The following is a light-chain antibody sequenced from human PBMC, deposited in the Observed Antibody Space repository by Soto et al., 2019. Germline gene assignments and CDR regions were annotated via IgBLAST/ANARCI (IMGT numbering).Light chain of an antibody. J-gene: IGKJ5*01. CDR1: QTISTW. V-gene: IGKV1-5*01. Sequence: DMHMTQSPSTLSASVGDRVTITCRASQTISTWLAWYQHKPGKAPNLLIYDASTLMSGVPSRFSGSGSGTEFSLSIISLQPGEFSTYDVQHSDTYPLTFGHGTRLEIK. CDR2: DAS. CDR3: QHSDTYPLT.